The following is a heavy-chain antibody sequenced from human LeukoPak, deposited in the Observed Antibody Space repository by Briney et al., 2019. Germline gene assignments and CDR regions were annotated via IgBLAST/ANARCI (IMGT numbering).Heavy chain of an antibody. J-gene: IGHJ4*02. CDR3: ANIYITIFGVVIPNFDY. CDR1: GFTFSSYA. D-gene: IGHD3-3*01. CDR2: ISGSGGST. V-gene: IGHV3-23*01. Sequence: GGSLRLSCVASGFTFSSYAMSWVRQAPGKGLEWVSAISGSGGSTYYADSVKGRFTISRDNSKNTLYLQMNSLRAEDTAVYYCANIYITIFGVVIPNFDYWGQGTLVTVSS.